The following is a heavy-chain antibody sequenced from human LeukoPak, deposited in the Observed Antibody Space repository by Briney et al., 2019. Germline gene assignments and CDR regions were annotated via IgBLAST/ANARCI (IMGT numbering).Heavy chain of an antibody. V-gene: IGHV3-48*01. D-gene: IGHD3-22*01. J-gene: IGHJ3*01. Sequence: PGGSLRLSCAASRFNFSSYSMNWVRQAPGKGLEWVSYISSSSSTIYYADSVKGRFTISRDNGKNSLYLQMNSLRAEDTAVYFCARGRHGYYDTKDAFDFWGQGTMVTVSS. CDR3: ARGRHGYYDTKDAFDF. CDR1: RFNFSSYS. CDR2: ISSSSSTI.